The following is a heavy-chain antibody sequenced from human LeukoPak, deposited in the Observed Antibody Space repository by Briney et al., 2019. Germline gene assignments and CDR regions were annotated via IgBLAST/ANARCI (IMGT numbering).Heavy chain of an antibody. CDR2: IYTSGST. CDR1: GGSTSSYY. Sequence: SETLSLTCTVSGGSTSSYYWSWIRQPAGKGLEWIGRIYTSGSTNYNPSLKSRVTMSVDTSKNQFSLKLSSVTAADTAVYYCARAASPTVTTDYFDYWGQGTLVTVSS. D-gene: IGHD4-17*01. CDR3: ARAASPTVTTDYFDY. J-gene: IGHJ4*02. V-gene: IGHV4-4*07.